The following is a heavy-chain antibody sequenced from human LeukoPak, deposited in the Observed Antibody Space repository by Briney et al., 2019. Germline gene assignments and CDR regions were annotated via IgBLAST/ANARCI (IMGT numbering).Heavy chain of an antibody. J-gene: IGHJ6*03. CDR1: GGTFSSYA. V-gene: IGHV1-69*05. D-gene: IGHD6-6*01. CDR2: IIPIFGTA. Sequence: SVKVSCKASGGTFSSYAISWVRQAPGQGLEWMGGIIPIFGTANYAQKFQGRVTITTDESTSTAYMELSSLRSEDTAVYYCAGDYSSSPGDAYYYYYMDVWGKGTTVTVSS. CDR3: AGDYSSSPGDAYYYYYMDV.